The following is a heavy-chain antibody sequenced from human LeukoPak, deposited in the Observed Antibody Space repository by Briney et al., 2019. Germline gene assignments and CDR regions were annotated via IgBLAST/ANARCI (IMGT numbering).Heavy chain of an antibody. CDR3: ARDPTGYSDSSGYTGDAFDI. D-gene: IGHD3-22*01. CDR1: GGSISSYY. V-gene: IGHV4-59*01. J-gene: IGHJ3*02. Sequence: SETLSLTCTVSGGSISSYYWSWIRQPPGKGLEWIGYIYYSGSTNYNPSLKSRVTISVDTSKNQFSLKLSSVTAADTAVYYCARDPTGYSDSSGYTGDAFDIWGQGTMVTVSS. CDR2: IYYSGST.